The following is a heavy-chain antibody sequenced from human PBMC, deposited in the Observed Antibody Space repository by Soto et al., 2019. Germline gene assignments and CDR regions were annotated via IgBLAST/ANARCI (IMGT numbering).Heavy chain of an antibody. D-gene: IGHD2-15*01. CDR1: GGPITSRTYS. V-gene: IGHV4-39*07. Sequence: SETLSLTCAVSGGPITSRTYSWGWIRQPPGKTLEWIGTIYYSGSTNYNPSLKSRVTISVDTSKNQLSLKLSSVTAADTAVYYCARVSPKICSDGSCYHSGWFDPWGQGTLVTVSS. J-gene: IGHJ5*02. CDR3: ARVSPKICSDGSCYHSGWFDP. CDR2: IYYSGST.